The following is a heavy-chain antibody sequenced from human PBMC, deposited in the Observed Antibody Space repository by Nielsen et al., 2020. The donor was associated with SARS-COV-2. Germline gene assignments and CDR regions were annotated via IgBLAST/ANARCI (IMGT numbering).Heavy chain of an antibody. CDR3: ARYRAQGFMGFDY. J-gene: IGHJ4*02. D-gene: IGHD3-16*01. Sequence: GESLKISCEASGFIFNNAMNWVRQAPGKGLEWVSGISGTGGNTYYADAVKGRFTISRDNAKSSLYLQMTSLRVEDTAVYYCARYRAQGFMGFDYWGQGTLVTVSS. CDR2: ISGTGGNT. CDR1: GFIFNNA. V-gene: IGHV3-23*01.